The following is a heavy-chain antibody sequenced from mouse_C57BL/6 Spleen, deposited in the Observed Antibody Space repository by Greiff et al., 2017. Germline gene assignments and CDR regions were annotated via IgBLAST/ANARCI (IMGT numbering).Heavy chain of an antibody. Sequence: VQLKESGPELVKPGASVKIPCKASGYTFTDYNMDWVKQSHGKSLEWIGDINPNNGGTIYNQKFKGKATLTVDKSSSTAYMELRSLTSEDTAVYYCARRSYYGYDGSMDYWGQGTSVTVSS. CDR3: ARRSYYGYDGSMDY. V-gene: IGHV1-18*01. CDR2: INPNNGGT. D-gene: IGHD2-9*01. J-gene: IGHJ4*01. CDR1: GYTFTDYN.